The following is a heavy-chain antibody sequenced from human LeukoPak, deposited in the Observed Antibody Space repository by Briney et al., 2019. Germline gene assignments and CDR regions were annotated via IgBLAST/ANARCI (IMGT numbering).Heavy chain of an antibody. CDR1: GYTFTSYG. D-gene: IGHD4-17*01. CDR2: ISAYNGNT. V-gene: IGHV1-18*01. Sequence: ASVKVSCNASGYTFTSYGISWVRQAPGQGLEWMGWISAYNGNTNYAQKLQGRVTMTTDTSTSTAYMELRSLRSDDTAVYYCARDMGATVTKPAYWYFDLWGRGTLVTVSS. J-gene: IGHJ2*01. CDR3: ARDMGATVTKPAYWYFDL.